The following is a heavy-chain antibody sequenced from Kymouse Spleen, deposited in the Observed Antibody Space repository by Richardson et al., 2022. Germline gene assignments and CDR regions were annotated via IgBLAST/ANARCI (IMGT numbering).Heavy chain of an antibody. D-gene: IGHD6-19*01. CDR1: GFTFSNAW. Sequence: EVQLVESGGGLVKPGGSLRLSCAASGFTFSNAWMSWVRQAPGKGLEWVGRIKSKTDGGTTDYAAPVKGRFTISRDDSKNTLYLQMNSLKTEDTAVYYCTTEQWLVEDWFDPWGQGTLVTVSS. CDR3: TTEQWLVEDWFDP. CDR2: IKSKTDGGTT. J-gene: IGHJ5*02. V-gene: IGHV3-15*01.